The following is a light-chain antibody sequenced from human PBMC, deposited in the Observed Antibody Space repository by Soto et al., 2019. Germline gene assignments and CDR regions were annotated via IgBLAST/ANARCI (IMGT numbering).Light chain of an antibody. Sequence: EIVMTQSPVTLSLSPGERATLSCRASQNVNYNLGRYHQKPGQAPRLLIYDASARATGIPDRFSGSGSGTEFTLTISSLQSEDFAVYYCQQYNNWPRTFGQGTKVEVK. CDR1: QNVNYN. CDR2: DAS. J-gene: IGKJ1*01. CDR3: QQYNNWPRT. V-gene: IGKV3-15*01.